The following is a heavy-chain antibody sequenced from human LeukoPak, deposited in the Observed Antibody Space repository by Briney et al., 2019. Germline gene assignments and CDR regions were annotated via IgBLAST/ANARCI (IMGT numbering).Heavy chain of an antibody. D-gene: IGHD6-13*01. Sequence: SVKVSCKASGGTFISYAISWVRQAPGQGLEWMGGIIPIFGTAKYAQKFQGRVTITTDESTSTAYMELSSLRSEDTAVYYCARAGSSYDAFDIWGQGTMLTVSS. CDR1: GGTFISYA. CDR2: IIPIFGTA. J-gene: IGHJ3*02. CDR3: ARAGSSYDAFDI. V-gene: IGHV1-69*05.